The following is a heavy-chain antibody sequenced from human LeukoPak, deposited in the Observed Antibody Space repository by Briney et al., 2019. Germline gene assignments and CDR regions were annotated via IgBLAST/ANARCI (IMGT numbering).Heavy chain of an antibody. CDR2: IYYSGNT. CDR3: ARGSDGMDV. J-gene: IGHJ6*02. V-gene: IGHV4-34*09. Sequence: LRLSCAASGFTFSDYYMSWIRQPPGKGLEWIGSIYYSGNTYYHPSLKSRVTISVDTSKNQFSLKLSSVTAADTAVYYCARGSDGMDVWGQGTTVTVSS. CDR1: GFTFSDYY. D-gene: IGHD6-6*01.